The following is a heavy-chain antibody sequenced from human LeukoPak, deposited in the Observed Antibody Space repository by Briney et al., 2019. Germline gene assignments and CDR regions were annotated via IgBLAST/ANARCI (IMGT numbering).Heavy chain of an antibody. Sequence: PSETLSLTCTVSGGSISSYYWSWIRQPPGKGLEWIGYIYYSGSTNYNPSLKSRVTISVDTSKNQFSLKLSSVTAADTAVYYCARTTEGGYTYGYFYYYYMDVWGKGTTVTISS. CDR2: IYYSGST. D-gene: IGHD5-18*01. CDR1: GGSISSYY. CDR3: ARTTEGGYTYGYFYYYYMDV. V-gene: IGHV4-59*01. J-gene: IGHJ6*03.